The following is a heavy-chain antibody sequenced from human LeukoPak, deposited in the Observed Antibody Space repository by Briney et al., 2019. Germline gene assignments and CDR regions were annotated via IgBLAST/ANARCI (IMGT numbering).Heavy chain of an antibody. CDR3: ARLSAVTGTVDY. J-gene: IGHJ4*02. D-gene: IGHD6-13*01. CDR1: GGSFSGYY. Sequence: SETLSLTCAVYGGSFSGYYWSWIRQPPGKGLEWIGEINHSGSTNYNPSLKSRVTISVDTSKNQFSLKLSSVTAADTAVYYCARLSAVTGTVDYWGQGTLVTVSS. V-gene: IGHV4-34*01. CDR2: INHSGST.